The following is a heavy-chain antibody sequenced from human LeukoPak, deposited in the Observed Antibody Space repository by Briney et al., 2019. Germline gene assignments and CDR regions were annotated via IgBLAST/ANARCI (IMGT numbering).Heavy chain of an antibody. CDR3: AKADYGSGYSNAFDM. CDR1: GFTFSNYA. Sequence: GGSLRLSCAASGFTFSNYAMSWVRQAPGKGLEWVSDISGSGGSTYYADSVKGRFTISRDSSKNTLYLQMNSLRAEDTAVYYCAKADYGSGYSNAFDMWGQGTMVTVSS. CDR2: ISGSGGST. D-gene: IGHD3-22*01. V-gene: IGHV3-23*01. J-gene: IGHJ3*02.